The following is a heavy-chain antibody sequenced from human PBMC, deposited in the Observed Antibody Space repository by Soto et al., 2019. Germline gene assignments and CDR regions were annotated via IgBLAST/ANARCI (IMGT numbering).Heavy chain of an antibody. V-gene: IGHV1-18*01. CDR3: AIDTPNSGWYPPYFDY. D-gene: IGHD6-19*01. CDR1: GYTFTSYG. J-gene: IGHJ4*02. CDR2: ISAYNGNT. Sequence: QVQLVQSGAEVTKPGASVKVSCKASGYTFTSYGISWVRQAPGQGLAWMGWISAYNGNTNYAQKLQGRVTMTTDTSTSTAYMELRSLRSDDTAVYYCAIDTPNSGWYPPYFDYWGQGTLVTVSS.